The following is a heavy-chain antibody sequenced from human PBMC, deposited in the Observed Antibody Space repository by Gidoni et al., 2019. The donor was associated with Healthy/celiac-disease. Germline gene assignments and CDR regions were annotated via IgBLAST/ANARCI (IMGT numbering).Heavy chain of an antibody. D-gene: IGHD3-3*01. CDR1: GFTFSSYA. V-gene: IGHV3-23*01. J-gene: IGHJ4*02. CDR3: AKDPENFWSGYYKPYFDY. Sequence: EVQLLESGGGLVQPGGSLRRSCAASGFTFSSYAMGWVRQAPGKGLEWVSAISGSGGSTYYADSVKGRFTISRDNSKNTLYLQMNSLRAEDTAVYYCAKDPENFWSGYYKPYFDYWGQGTLVTVSS. CDR2: ISGSGGST.